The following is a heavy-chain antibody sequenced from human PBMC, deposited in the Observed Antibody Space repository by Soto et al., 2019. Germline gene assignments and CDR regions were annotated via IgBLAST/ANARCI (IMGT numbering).Heavy chain of an antibody. Sequence: SETLCLTRIISAPSTSGFYWSCIPQPPGKGPGWVGTIHCSGSTNYNPTRKSRVTISVHISENQLSLKVNTVTAADTAVCYCARVGGYYGDYPNFDYWGQGMLVTVSS. V-gene: IGHV4-59*01. CDR3: ARVGGYYGDYPNFDY. J-gene: IGHJ4*02. CDR2: IHCSGST. D-gene: IGHD4-17*01. CDR1: APSTSGFY.